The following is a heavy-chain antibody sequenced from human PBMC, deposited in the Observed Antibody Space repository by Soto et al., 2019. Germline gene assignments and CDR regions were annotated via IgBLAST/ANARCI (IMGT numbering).Heavy chain of an antibody. CDR3: VKLLIKYDIRYYYFGY. Sequence: PGGSLRLSCAASGFTFSSYAMHWVRQAPGKGLEWVAVISYDGSNKYYADSVKGRFTISRDNSKNTLYLQMNSLRAEDTAVYYCVKLLIKYDIRYYYFGYWGQGTLVTVSS. D-gene: IGHD3-22*01. V-gene: IGHV3-30-3*02. CDR2: ISYDGSNK. CDR1: GFTFSSYA. J-gene: IGHJ4*02.